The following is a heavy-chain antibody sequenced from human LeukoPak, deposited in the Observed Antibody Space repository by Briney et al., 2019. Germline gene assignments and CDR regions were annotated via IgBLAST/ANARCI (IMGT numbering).Heavy chain of an antibody. CDR1: GFTFNNYV. CDR3: AVSGIYYFDY. V-gene: IGHV3-23*01. Sequence: GGSLRLSCEASGFTFNNYVMTWVRQAPGKGLEWVSSISASAAMTYYADSVKGRFTVSRDNSKHTLYLQMNSLRAEDTAVYYCAVSGIYYFDYWGQGTLVTVSS. CDR2: ISASAAMT. D-gene: IGHD5-18*01. J-gene: IGHJ4*02.